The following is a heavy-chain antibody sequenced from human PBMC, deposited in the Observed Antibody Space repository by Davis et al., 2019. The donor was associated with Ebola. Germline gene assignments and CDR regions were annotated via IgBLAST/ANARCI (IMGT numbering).Heavy chain of an antibody. CDR1: GESFSAYY. CDR2: INHSGST. J-gene: IGHJ6*04. Sequence: MPSETLSLTCAVYGESFSAYYWNWIRQPPGKGLEWIGEINHSGSTNYNPSLKSRVTISEDTSKNQFSLKLSSVTAADTAVYYCARDITVWGKGTTVTVSS. CDR3: ARDITV. V-gene: IGHV4-34*01.